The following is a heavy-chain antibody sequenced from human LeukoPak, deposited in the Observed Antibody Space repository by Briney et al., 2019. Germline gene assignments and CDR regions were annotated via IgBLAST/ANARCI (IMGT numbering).Heavy chain of an antibody. CDR2: ISWNSGSI. Sequence: GRSLRLSCAASGFTFDDYAMHWVRQAPGKGLEWVSGISWNSGSIGYADSVKGRFTISRDNAKNSLYLQMNSLRAEDTALYYCAKDGYSSSWYGEEYYFDYWGQGTLVTVSS. CDR1: GFTFDDYA. D-gene: IGHD6-13*01. V-gene: IGHV3-9*01. CDR3: AKDGYSSSWYGEEYYFDY. J-gene: IGHJ4*02.